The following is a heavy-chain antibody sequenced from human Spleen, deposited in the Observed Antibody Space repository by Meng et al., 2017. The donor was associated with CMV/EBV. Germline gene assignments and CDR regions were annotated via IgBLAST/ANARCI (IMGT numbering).Heavy chain of an antibody. V-gene: IGHV3-30*04. CDR1: GFTFSSSA. Sequence: FAASGFTFSSSAMHWVRQAPGKGLEWVAGISNDGSNKYYTDSVKGRFTISRVNSENTLYLQMNSLRLEDTSVYYCAAARYDFWSGYFWGQGTLVTVSS. D-gene: IGHD3-3*01. CDR2: ISNDGSNK. J-gene: IGHJ4*02. CDR3: AAARYDFWSGYF.